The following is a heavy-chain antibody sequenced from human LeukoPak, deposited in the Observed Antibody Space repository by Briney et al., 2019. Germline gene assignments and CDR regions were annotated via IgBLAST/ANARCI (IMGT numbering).Heavy chain of an antibody. Sequence: PSETLSLTCAVYGGSFSGYYWSWIRQPPGKGLEWIGEINHSGSTNYNPSLKSRVTISVDTSKNQFSLKLSSVTAADTAVYYCARGPYSSGYYPRYFQHWGQGTLVTVSS. CDR1: GGSFSGYY. CDR2: INHSGST. V-gene: IGHV4-34*01. D-gene: IGHD3-22*01. J-gene: IGHJ1*01. CDR3: ARGPYSSGYYPRYFQH.